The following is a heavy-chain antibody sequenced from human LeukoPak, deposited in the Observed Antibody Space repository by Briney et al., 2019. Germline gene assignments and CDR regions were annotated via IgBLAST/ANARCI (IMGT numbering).Heavy chain of an antibody. D-gene: IGHD5-18*01. CDR3: ARGATAMASNDY. V-gene: IGHV1-18*01. CDR1: GYTFISYG. J-gene: IGHJ4*02. CDR2: ISAYKGNT. Sequence: ASVKVSCEASGYTFISYGISWVRQAPGQGLEWMGWISAYKGNTNYAQMLQGRVTMTTDTSTSTAYMELRSLRSDDTAVYYCARGATAMASNDYWGQGTLVTVSS.